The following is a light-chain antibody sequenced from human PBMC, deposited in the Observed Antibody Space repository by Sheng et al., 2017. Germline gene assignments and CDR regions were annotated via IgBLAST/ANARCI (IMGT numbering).Light chain of an antibody. J-gene: IGKJ1*01. CDR3: QQYYTTPPWT. CDR2: WAS. Sequence: EIVMTQSPATLSVSPGDTATLSCRASQSISSNLAWYQQKPGQPPKLLIYWASTREFGVPDRFSGSESGTDFTLTISSLQAEDVAVYSCQQYYTTPPWTFGQGTKVEIK. V-gene: IGKV4-1*01. CDR1: QSISSN.